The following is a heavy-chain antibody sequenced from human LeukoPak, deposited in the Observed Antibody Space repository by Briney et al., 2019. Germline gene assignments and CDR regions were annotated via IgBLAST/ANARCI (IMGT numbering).Heavy chain of an antibody. CDR2: ISGSGGST. CDR3: ARTRYSSGWFDY. CDR1: GFTFSTYA. Sequence: GGSPRLSCAASGFTFSTYAMSWVRQAPGKGLEWVSGISGSGGSTYYADSVKGRFTISRDNAKNTLYLQMNSLRAEDTAVYYCARTRYSSGWFDYWGQGTLVTVSS. J-gene: IGHJ4*02. V-gene: IGHV3-23*01. D-gene: IGHD6-19*01.